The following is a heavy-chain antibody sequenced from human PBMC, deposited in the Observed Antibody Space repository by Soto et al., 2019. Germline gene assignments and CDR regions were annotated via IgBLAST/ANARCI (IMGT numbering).Heavy chain of an antibody. CDR2: INAANGNT. CDR3: ARRSRDGDGTFDL. D-gene: IGHD1-26*01. Sequence: ASVKVSCKASGDIFTNYAFHWVRQAPGQGLEWMGRINAANGNTEYSQKFQGRVTITRDTSASAAYMEVSSLRYEDTAVYYCARRSRDGDGTFDLWGQGTLVTVSS. V-gene: IGHV1-3*01. CDR1: GDIFTNYA. J-gene: IGHJ4*02.